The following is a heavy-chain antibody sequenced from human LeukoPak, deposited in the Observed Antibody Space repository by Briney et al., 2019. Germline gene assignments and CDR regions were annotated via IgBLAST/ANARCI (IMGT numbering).Heavy chain of an antibody. CDR3: ARDSGTTGEVKFDH. CDR1: GGSISSYY. CDR2: IYTSGST. D-gene: IGHD3-10*01. V-gene: IGHV4-4*07. Sequence: PSETLSLTCTVSGGSISSYYWSWLRQPAGKGLEWIGRIYTSGSTTYNPSLKSRVTMSVDTSKNQFSLKLSSVTAADTAVYYCARDSGTTGEVKFDHWGQGTLVTVSS. J-gene: IGHJ5*02.